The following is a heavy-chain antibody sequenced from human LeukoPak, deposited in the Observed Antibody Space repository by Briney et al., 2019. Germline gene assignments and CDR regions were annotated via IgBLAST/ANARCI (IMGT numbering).Heavy chain of an antibody. D-gene: IGHD3-9*01. CDR3: ASAHMYYDILTEDFAY. CDR2: ISSSSSTI. V-gene: IGHV3-48*01. J-gene: IGHJ4*02. CDR1: GFTFSSYS. Sequence: QPGGSLRLSCAASGFTFSSYSMNWVRQAPGKGLEWVSYISSSSSTIYYADSVKGRFTISRDNAKNSLYLQMNSLRAEDTAVYYCASAHMYYDILTEDFAYWGQGTLVTVSS.